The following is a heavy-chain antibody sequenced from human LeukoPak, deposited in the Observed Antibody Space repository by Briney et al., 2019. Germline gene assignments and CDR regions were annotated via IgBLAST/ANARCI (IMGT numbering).Heavy chain of an antibody. CDR3: ARGSSGGSSSWYSYFDY. Sequence: PSQTLSLTCVISGDSVSSNSAAWNWIRQSPSRGLEWLGRTYYRSKWYNDYAVSVKSRITINPDTSKNQFSLQLNSVTPEDTAVYYCARGSSGGSSSWYSYFDYWGQGTLVTVSS. D-gene: IGHD6-13*01. CDR2: TYYRSKWYN. CDR1: GDSVSSNSAA. V-gene: IGHV6-1*01. J-gene: IGHJ4*02.